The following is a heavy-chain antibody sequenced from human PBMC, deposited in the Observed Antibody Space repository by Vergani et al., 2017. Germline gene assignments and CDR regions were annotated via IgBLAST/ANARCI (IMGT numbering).Heavy chain of an antibody. CDR2: IYYSGST. CDR3: AGSSTTWRYAFDI. CDR1: GGFVSSGSYY. D-gene: IGHD2-2*01. V-gene: IGHV4-39*07. Sequence: QVQLQESGPGLVKPSETLSLTCTVSGGFVSSGSYYWSWIRQPPGKGLEWIGSIYYSGSTYYNPSLKSRVTISVDTSKNQFSLKLSSVTAADTAVYYCAGSSTTWRYAFDIWGQGTMVTVSS. J-gene: IGHJ3*02.